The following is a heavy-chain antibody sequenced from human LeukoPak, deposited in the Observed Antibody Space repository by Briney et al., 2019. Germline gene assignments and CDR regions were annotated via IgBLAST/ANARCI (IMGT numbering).Heavy chain of an antibody. CDR2: ISGSGDIT. D-gene: IGHD2-2*01. CDR3: AKVSRFAVVPAAMLDY. Sequence: GGSLRLSCPASGFTFRSYAMSWVRLAPGKGLEWVSAISGSGDITYYADSVKGRFTMSRDNFKNTLYLQMNSLRAEDTAVYYCAKVSRFAVVPAAMLDYWGQGIQVTVSS. CDR1: GFTFRSYA. J-gene: IGHJ4*02. V-gene: IGHV3-23*01.